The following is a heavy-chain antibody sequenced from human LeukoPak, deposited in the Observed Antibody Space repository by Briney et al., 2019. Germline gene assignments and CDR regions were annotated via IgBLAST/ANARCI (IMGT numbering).Heavy chain of an antibody. J-gene: IGHJ4*02. CDR3: ARLTPGDTLDY. Sequence: SETLSLTSTVSRGSISSSSYYWGWIRQPPGKGLGWIGSIYYSGSTYYNPSLKSRVTISVDTPKNQFSLKLSSVTAADTAVYYCARLTPGDTLDYWRQGTLVTVSS. V-gene: IGHV4-39*01. CDR2: IYYSGST. CDR1: RGSISSSSYY. D-gene: IGHD3-10*01.